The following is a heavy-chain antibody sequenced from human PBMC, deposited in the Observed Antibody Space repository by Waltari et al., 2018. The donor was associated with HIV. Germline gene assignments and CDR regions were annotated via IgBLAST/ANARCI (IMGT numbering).Heavy chain of an antibody. V-gene: IGHV3-7*04. CDR1: GFTFSSYW. Sequence: EVQLVESGGGLVQPGGSLRLSCAASGFTFSSYWMSWVRQAPGEGREWEANRKQEGSEKYYVDSVNGRFTISRDNAENSLYLQMNSLRAEDTAVYYWARGGFYGSGSKVNWGQGTLVTVSS. CDR3: ARGGFYGSGSKVN. D-gene: IGHD3-10*01. J-gene: IGHJ4*02. CDR2: RKQEGSEK.